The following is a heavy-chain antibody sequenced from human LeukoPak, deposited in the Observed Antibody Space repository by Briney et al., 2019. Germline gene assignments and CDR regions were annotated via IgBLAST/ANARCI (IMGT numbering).Heavy chain of an antibody. CDR2: IFYSGNT. CDR3: ARAVRYYDVLTGYYIGYFDY. J-gene: IGHJ4*02. D-gene: IGHD3-9*01. CDR1: GGSISSSSYY. Sequence: SETLSLTCTVSGGSISSSSYYWGWIRQPPGKGLEWIGSIFYSGNTYYHPSLKSRVTISVDTSKNQFSLRLSSVTAADTAFYYCARAVRYYDVLTGYYIGYFDYWGQGSRVTVSS. V-gene: IGHV4-39*07.